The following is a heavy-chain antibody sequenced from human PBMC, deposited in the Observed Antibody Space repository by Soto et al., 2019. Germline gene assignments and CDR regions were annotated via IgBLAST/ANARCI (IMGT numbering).Heavy chain of an antibody. CDR1: GFTVSSNY. CDR3: ARASGWSSSWSYYFAY. J-gene: IGHJ4*02. V-gene: IGHV3-53*01. Sequence: EVQLVESGGGLIQPGGSLRLSCAASGFTVSSNYMSWVRQAPGKGLEWVSVIYSGGSTYYADSVKGRFTISRDNSKNTLYLQMNSLRAEDTAVYYCARASGWSSSWSYYFAYWGQGPLVTVSS. CDR2: IYSGGST. D-gene: IGHD6-13*01.